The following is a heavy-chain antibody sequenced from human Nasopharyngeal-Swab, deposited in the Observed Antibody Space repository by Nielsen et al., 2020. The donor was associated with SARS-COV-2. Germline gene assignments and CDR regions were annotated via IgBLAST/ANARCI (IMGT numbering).Heavy chain of an antibody. CDR2: ISAYSGNT. CDR3: ARDSPQYYDSWTGYRYFDY. D-gene: IGHD3-3*01. CDR1: GYTFTSYA. J-gene: IGHJ4*02. V-gene: IGHV1-18*01. Sequence: ASVKLSCKASGYTFTSYAISWVRPAPGQGLEWMGWISAYSGNTNYAQKFQGRVTMTTDTSTSTAYIELRSLRSDDTAVYYCARDSPQYYDSWTGYRYFDYWGQGTLVTVSS.